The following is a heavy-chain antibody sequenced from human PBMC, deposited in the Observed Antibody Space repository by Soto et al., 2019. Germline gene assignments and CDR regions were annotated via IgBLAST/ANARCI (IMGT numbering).Heavy chain of an antibody. CDR3: ARGIQVVYANYFDY. CDR1: GGSISSGGYY. V-gene: IGHV4-31*03. Sequence: PSETLSLTCTVSGGSISSGGYYWSWIRQHPGKGLEWIGYIYYSGSTYYNPSLKSRVTISVDTSKNQFSLKLSSVTAADTAAYYCARGIQVVYANYFDYWGQGTLVTVSS. J-gene: IGHJ4*02. CDR2: IYYSGST. D-gene: IGHD2-8*02.